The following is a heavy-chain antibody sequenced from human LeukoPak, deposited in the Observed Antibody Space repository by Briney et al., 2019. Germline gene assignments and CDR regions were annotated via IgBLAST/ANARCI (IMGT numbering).Heavy chain of an antibody. CDR2: IYYSGST. CDR1: GGSISSGGYY. Sequence: SETLSLTCTVSGGSISSGGYYWSWIRPHPGKGLGWIGYIYYSGSTYYNPSLKSRVTISVDTSKNQFSLKLSSVIAADTAVYYCARDVPAGILDIWGQGTMVTVSS. D-gene: IGHD2-2*01. J-gene: IGHJ3*02. V-gene: IGHV4-31*03. CDR3: ARDVPAGILDI.